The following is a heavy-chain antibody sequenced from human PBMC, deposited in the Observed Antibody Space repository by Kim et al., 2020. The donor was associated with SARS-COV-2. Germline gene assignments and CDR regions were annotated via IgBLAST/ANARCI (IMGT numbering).Heavy chain of an antibody. V-gene: IGHV4-59*01. Sequence: SETLSLTCIVSGGSISSYYWSWIRQPPGKGLEWIGYTHSSGNTNYNPSLKSRVTISVDTTKNQFSLILMSVTAAVTAVYYCARALPLWTGVYLDYWGQGTLVTVSS. CDR2: THSSGNT. D-gene: IGHD2-8*02. J-gene: IGHJ4*02. CDR1: GGSISSYY. CDR3: ARALPLWTGVYLDY.